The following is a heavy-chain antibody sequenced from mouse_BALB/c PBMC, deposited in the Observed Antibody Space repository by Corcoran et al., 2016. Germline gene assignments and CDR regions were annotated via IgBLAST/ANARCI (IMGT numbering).Heavy chain of an antibody. CDR1: GYTFTSYG. CDR2: INTYTGEP. Sequence: QIQLVQSGPGLKKPGETVKISCKASGYTFTSYGMNWVKQAPGKGLTWMGWINTYTGEPTYADDFKGRFVFSLETSASTAYLQINNLKNEDTATYFCASEPYAMDYWGQGTSVTVSS. J-gene: IGHJ4*01. V-gene: IGHV9-3-1*01. CDR3: ASEPYAMDY.